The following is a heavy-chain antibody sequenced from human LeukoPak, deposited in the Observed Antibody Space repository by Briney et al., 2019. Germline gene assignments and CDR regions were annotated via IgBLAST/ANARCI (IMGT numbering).Heavy chain of an antibody. J-gene: IGHJ5*02. Sequence: GGSLRLSCAASGFTFSSYSMNWVRQAPGKGLEWVSVIYSGGSTYYADSVKGRFTISRDNSKNTLYLQMNSLRAEDTAVYYCARDGYYGSGAWGQGTLVTVSS. CDR3: ARDGYYGSGA. D-gene: IGHD3-10*01. CDR1: GFTFSSYS. V-gene: IGHV3-53*01. CDR2: IYSGGST.